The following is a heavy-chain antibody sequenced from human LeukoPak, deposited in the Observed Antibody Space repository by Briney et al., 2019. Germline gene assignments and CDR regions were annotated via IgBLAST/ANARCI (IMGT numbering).Heavy chain of an antibody. Sequence: GGSLRLSCAASGFTFSSYWMSWVRQAPGKGLEVVANIKQDGREKYYVDSVKGRFTISRDNSKNTLFLQMNSLRAEDTAVYYCARDSRARRFGEFLSRAAQYNWFDPWGQGTLVTVSS. CDR1: GFTFSSYW. J-gene: IGHJ5*02. V-gene: IGHV3-7*01. CDR3: ARDSRARRFGEFLSRAAQYNWFDP. CDR2: IKQDGREK. D-gene: IGHD3-10*01.